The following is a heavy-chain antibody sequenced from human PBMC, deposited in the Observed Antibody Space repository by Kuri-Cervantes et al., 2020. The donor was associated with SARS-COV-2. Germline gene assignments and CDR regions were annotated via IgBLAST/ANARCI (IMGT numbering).Heavy chain of an antibody. CDR1: GGSISSYY. V-gene: IGHV4-59*01. D-gene: IGHD3-22*01. J-gene: IGHJ6*02. Sequence: SETLSLTCTVSGGSISSYYWSWIRQPPGKGLEWIGYIYYSGSTNYNSSLKSRVTISVDTSKNQFSLKLSSVTAADTAVYYCARETYYYDSSGYYYLYGMGVWGQGTTVTVSS. CDR2: IYYSGST. CDR3: ARETYYYDSSGYYYLYGMGV.